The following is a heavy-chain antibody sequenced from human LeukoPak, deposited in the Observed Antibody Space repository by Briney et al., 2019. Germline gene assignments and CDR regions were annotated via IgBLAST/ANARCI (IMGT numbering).Heavy chain of an antibody. V-gene: IGHV1-8*01. CDR1: GYTFTSYD. Sequence: ASVKVSCKASGYTFTSYDINWVRQATGQGLEWMGWMNPNSGNTGYAQKFQGRVTMTRNTSISTAYMELSSLRSEDTAVYYCATTPAGIAAAVGGYWGQGTLVTVSS. D-gene: IGHD6-13*01. CDR2: MNPNSGNT. J-gene: IGHJ4*02. CDR3: ATTPAGIAAAVGGY.